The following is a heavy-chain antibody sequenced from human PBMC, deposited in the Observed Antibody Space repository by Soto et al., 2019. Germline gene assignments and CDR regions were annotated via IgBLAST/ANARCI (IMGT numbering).Heavy chain of an antibody. J-gene: IGHJ4*02. V-gene: IGHV1-18*01. CDR1: GYTFTNYG. D-gene: IGHD1-26*01. Sequence: QVQLVQSGAEVKKPGASVKVSCKASGYTFTNYGISWVRQAPGQGLEWMGWISANNGNTNYEQKLQGRVTMSRDTSPSTAYMELRSLRSDDTAVYYCARDRGSYALDYWGQVTLVTVSS. CDR2: ISANNGNT. CDR3: ARDRGSYALDY.